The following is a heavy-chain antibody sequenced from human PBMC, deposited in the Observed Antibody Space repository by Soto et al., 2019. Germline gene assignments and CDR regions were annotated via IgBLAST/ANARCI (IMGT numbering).Heavy chain of an antibody. D-gene: IGHD3-22*01. V-gene: IGHV4-59*01. CDR2: IYYSGST. CDR1: GGSISSYY. CDR3: ARTDYYYDISGYAPDAFDI. Sequence: PSATLSLTCTVSGGSISSYYWRWIRPPPGKGLKWIGYIYYSGSTNYNTSHKSRVTISEDTSKKQFSKTISSVTAADTVVYYCARTDYYYDISGYAPDAFDIWGRGTMVT. J-gene: IGHJ3*02.